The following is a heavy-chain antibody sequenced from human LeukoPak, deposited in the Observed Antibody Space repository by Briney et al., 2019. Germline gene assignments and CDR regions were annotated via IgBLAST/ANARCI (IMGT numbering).Heavy chain of an antibody. V-gene: IGHV4-31*03. J-gene: IGHJ4*02. CDR2: IYYSGST. D-gene: IGHD1-26*01. Sequence: PSETLSLTCTVSGGSISSGGYYWSWIRQHPGKGLEWIGYIYYSGSTYYNPSLKSRVTISVDTSKNQFSLKLSSVTAADTAVYYCATFPGVGATTVDYWGQGTLVTVSS. CDR1: GGSISSGGYY. CDR3: ATFPGVGATTVDY.